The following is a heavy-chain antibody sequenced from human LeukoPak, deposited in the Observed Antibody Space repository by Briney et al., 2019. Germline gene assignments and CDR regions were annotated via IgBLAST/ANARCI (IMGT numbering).Heavy chain of an antibody. CDR1: GFTFSTYW. J-gene: IGHJ6*03. Sequence: LAGGSLRLSCEASGFTFSTYWMHWVRQAPGKGLVWVSRINSDGSSTSYADSVKGRFTISRDDAKSSLYLQMNSLRAEDTAVYYCARDGLTTHYYMDVWGRGTTVTVSS. CDR3: ARDGLTTHYYMDV. CDR2: INSDGSST. D-gene: IGHD1-14*01. V-gene: IGHV3-74*01.